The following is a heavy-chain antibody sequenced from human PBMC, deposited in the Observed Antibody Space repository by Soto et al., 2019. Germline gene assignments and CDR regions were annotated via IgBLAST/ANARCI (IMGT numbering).Heavy chain of an antibody. CDR1: GGSFSGYF. CDR3: ARGRHFYGIDY. D-gene: IGHD3-10*01. J-gene: IGHJ4*02. CDR2: NDHSGST. V-gene: IGHV4-34*01. Sequence: SETLSLTCAVFGGSFSGYFWSWVRQPPGRGLDWIGENDHSGSTNYNPSLKSRVTISVDTSKNQFSLKLSSVTAADTAVYYCARGRHFYGIDYWGQGALVTVSS.